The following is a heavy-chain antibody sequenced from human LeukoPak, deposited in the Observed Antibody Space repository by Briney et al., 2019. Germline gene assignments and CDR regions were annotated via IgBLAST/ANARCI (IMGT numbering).Heavy chain of an antibody. CDR3: ARVIAARPARRTYYYMDV. D-gene: IGHD6-6*01. CDR2: ISSSSSHI. Sequence: GGSLRLSCAASGFTFSSYAMNWVRQAPGKGLEWVSSISSSSSHIYYADSLKGRFTIPRDNAKDSLYLQMNSLRAEDTAVYHCARVIAARPARRTYYYMDVWGKGTTVTVSS. J-gene: IGHJ6*03. V-gene: IGHV3-21*01. CDR1: GFTFSSYA.